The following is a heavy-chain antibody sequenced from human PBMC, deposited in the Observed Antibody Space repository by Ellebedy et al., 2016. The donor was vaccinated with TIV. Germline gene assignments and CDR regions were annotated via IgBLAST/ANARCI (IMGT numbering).Heavy chain of an antibody. Sequence: ASVKVSCKASGGTFSSYAISWVRQAPGQGLEWMGRIIPILGIANYAQKFQGRVTIIADKSTSTAYMELSSLRSEDTAVYYCARFRDYVWGSYRFGTPGYFDYWGQGTLVTVSS. V-gene: IGHV1-69*04. CDR1: GGTFSSYA. CDR3: ARFRDYVWGSYRFGTPGYFDY. CDR2: IIPILGIA. D-gene: IGHD3-16*02. J-gene: IGHJ4*02.